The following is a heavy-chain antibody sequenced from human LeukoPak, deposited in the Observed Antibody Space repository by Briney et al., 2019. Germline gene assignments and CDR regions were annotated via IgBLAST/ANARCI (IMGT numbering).Heavy chain of an antibody. J-gene: IGHJ4*02. CDR3: ARGPYYYGSGSYLLSHFDY. Sequence: SETLSLTCTVSGGSISSYYWSWIRQSPGKGLEWIGEINHGGSTNYNPSLKSRVTISVDTSKNQFSLKLSSVTAADTAVYFCARGPYYYGSGSYLLSHFDYWGQGTLVTVSS. CDR2: INHGGST. D-gene: IGHD3-10*01. CDR1: GGSISSYY. V-gene: IGHV4-34*01.